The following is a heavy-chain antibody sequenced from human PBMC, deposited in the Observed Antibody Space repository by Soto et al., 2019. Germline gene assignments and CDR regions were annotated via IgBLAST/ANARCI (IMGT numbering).Heavy chain of an antibody. CDR1: GYTFTTYG. J-gene: IGHJ6*04. CDR3: ASDCCSSTRGYMDV. D-gene: IGHD2-2*01. Sequence: QVQLVQSGTEVKEPGASVKVSCKASGYTFTTYGISWVRQAPGQGLEWMGWISTYEDNTNYAQNLQGRVTMTTDTSTSTAYMELRRLTSDDTAIYYWASDCCSSTRGYMDVWGKGTTVTVSS. CDR2: ISTYEDNT. V-gene: IGHV1-18*01.